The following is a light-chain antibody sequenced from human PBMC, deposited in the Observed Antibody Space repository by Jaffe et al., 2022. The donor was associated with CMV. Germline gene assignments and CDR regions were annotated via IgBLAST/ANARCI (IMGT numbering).Light chain of an antibody. CDR2: GQS. CDR3: SSRDSSGNPLRV. CDR1: SLRSYY. J-gene: IGLJ3*02. Sequence: SSELTQDPAVSVALGQTVRITCQGASLRSYYPGWYQQKPGQAPVLVIFGQSHRPSGIPDRFSGSTSGSTAFLTITGAQAEDEADYYCSSRDSSGNPLRVFGGGTKVTVL. V-gene: IGLV3-19*01.